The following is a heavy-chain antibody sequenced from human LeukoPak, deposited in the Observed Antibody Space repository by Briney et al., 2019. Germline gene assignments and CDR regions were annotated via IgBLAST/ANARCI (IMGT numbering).Heavy chain of an antibody. Sequence: GGSLRLSCAASGLIFSSYAMNWVRQAPGQGLEWVASISSSGSHIYYADSVKGRFTISRDNAKNSLYLQMNSLRAEDTAVYYCARDQVDTAIYLFDHWGQGTLVTVSS. CDR1: GLIFSSYA. V-gene: IGHV3-21*01. J-gene: IGHJ4*02. D-gene: IGHD5-18*01. CDR3: ARDQVDTAIYLFDH. CDR2: ISSSGSHI.